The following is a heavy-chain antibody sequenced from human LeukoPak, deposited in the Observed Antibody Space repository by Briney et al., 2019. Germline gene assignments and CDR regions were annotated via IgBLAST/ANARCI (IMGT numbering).Heavy chain of an antibody. CDR1: GGSISSYY. CDR3: ARGLGSGNYYVGFDY. V-gene: IGHV4-59*01. CDR2: IYYSGGT. J-gene: IGHJ4*02. D-gene: IGHD1-26*01. Sequence: SETLSLTCTVSGGSISSYYWSWIRQPPGKGLEWIGYIYYSGGTNYNPSLKSRVTISVDTSKNQFSLKLSSVTAADTAVYYCARGLGSGNYYVGFDYWGQGTLVTVSS.